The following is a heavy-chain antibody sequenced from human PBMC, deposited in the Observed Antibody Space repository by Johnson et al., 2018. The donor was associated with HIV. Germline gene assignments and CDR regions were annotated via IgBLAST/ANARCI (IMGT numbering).Heavy chain of an antibody. CDR3: AKDDNLGVWYSDAFD. J-gene: IGHJ3*02. CDR2: IAHDESIT. Sequence: QVQLVESGGGVVQPGGSLRLSCAASGFTFANYGMHWVRQAPGKGLEWVAFIAHDESITHYADSVKGRFTMSRDNSKNTLYLQMNSLRAEDTAIYYCAKDDNLGVWYSDAFD. CDR1: GFTFANYG. D-gene: IGHD6-19*01. V-gene: IGHV3-30*02.